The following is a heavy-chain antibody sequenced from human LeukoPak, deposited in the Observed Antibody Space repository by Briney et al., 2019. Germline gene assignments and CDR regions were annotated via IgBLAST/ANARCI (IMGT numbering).Heavy chain of an antibody. J-gene: IGHJ4*02. V-gene: IGHV3-7*01. Sequence: GVSLRLSCAASGFTFSSYWMTWVRQAPGKGLEWVANIKQDGSVKQYVGSVKGRFTISRDNAKNSLYLQMNSLRAEDTAVYYCARDTNGWNDYWGQGTLVTVSS. D-gene: IGHD2-8*01. CDR2: IKQDGSVK. CDR3: ARDTNGWNDY. CDR1: GFTFSSYW.